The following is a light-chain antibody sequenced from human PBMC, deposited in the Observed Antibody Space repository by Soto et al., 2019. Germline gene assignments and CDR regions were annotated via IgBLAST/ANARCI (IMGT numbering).Light chain of an antibody. J-gene: IGLJ1*01. CDR1: NSNIGTGFD. V-gene: IGLV1-40*01. Sequence: QPVLTQPPSVSGAPGQRVTIACTGNNSNIGTGFDVHWYRHFPGAAPKLLLSGTSHRPSGVPDRFSGSKSGTSASLAITGLQADDEADYYCNSYTSSAARVFGTGTKVTVL. CDR3: NSYTSSAARV. CDR2: GTS.